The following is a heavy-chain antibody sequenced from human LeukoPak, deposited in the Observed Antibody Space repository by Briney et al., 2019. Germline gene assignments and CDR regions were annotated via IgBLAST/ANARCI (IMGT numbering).Heavy chain of an antibody. J-gene: IGHJ4*02. CDR1: GFTFSSYE. CDR3: ARDSYGSGRSTLDY. D-gene: IGHD3-10*01. CDR2: ISSSGSTI. V-gene: IGHV3-48*03. Sequence: PGGSLRLSCAASGFTFSSYEMNWVRQAPGKGLEWVSYISSSGSTIYYADSVKGRFTISRDNAKNSLYLQMNSLRAEDTALYYCARDSYGSGRSTLDYWGQGTLVTVSS.